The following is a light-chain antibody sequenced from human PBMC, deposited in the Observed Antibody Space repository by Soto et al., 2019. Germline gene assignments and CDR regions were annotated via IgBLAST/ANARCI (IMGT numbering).Light chain of an antibody. V-gene: IGLV1-40*01. CDR3: QSYDSSLSGSEV. CDR1: SSNIGAGYD. J-gene: IGLJ1*01. CDR2: GNS. Sequence: QSVVTQPPSVSGAPGQRVTISCTGSSSNIGAGYDVHWYQQLPGTAPKLLIYGNSNRPSGVPDRFSGSKSGTSASLAITGLQAEDEADYYCQSYDSSLSGSEVFGTGNKVTVL.